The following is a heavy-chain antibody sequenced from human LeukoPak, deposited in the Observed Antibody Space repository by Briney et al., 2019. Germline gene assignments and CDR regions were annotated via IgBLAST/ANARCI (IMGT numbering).Heavy chain of an antibody. Sequence: PSETLSLTCTVSGGSISSYYWSWIRQPPGKGLEWIGHIYYSGSTNYNPALKSRVTISVDTSKNQFSLKLSSVTAADTAVYYCARGLAVAGTYFDYWGQGTLVTVSS. CDR3: ARGLAVAGTYFDY. J-gene: IGHJ4*02. D-gene: IGHD6-19*01. CDR2: IYYSGST. CDR1: GGSISSYY. V-gene: IGHV4-59*01.